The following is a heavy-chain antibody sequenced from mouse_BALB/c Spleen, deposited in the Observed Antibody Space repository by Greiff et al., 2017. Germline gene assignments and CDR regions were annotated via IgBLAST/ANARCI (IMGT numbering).Heavy chain of an antibody. CDR1: GFTFSSYT. Sequence: DVKLVESGGGLVQPGGSLKLSCAASGFTFSSYTMSWVRQTPEKRLEWVAYISNGGGSTYYPDTVKGRFTISRDNAKNTLYLQMSSLKSEDTAMYYCARLGYRYHYFDYWGQGTTLTVSS. CDR2: ISNGGGST. J-gene: IGHJ2*01. D-gene: IGHD2-14*01. CDR3: ARLGYRYHYFDY. V-gene: IGHV5-12-2*01.